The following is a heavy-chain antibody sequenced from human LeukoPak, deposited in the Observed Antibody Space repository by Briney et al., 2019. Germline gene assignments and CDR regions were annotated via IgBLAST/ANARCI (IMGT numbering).Heavy chain of an antibody. CDR1: GYTFTGYY. Sequence: ASVKVSCKASGYTFTGYYMHWVRQAPGQGLEWMGWINPNSGGTNHAQKFQGRVTMTRDTSISTAYMELSRLRSDDTAVYYCARVITLRYFDWLLLGYWGQGTLVTVSS. V-gene: IGHV1-2*02. CDR3: ARVITLRYFDWLLLGY. D-gene: IGHD3-9*01. CDR2: INPNSGGT. J-gene: IGHJ4*02.